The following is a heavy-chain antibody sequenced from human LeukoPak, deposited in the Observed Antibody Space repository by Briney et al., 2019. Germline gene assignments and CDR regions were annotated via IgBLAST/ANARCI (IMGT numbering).Heavy chain of an antibody. CDR1: GFTFSSYA. CDR3: ARDPAHSGWYAYYFDY. Sequence: GGSLRLSCAASGFTFSSYAMPWVRQAPGKGLEWVAVVSYDGSNKYYADSVKGRFTISRDNSKNTLYLQMNSLRAEDTAVYYCARDPAHSGWYAYYFDYWGQGTLVTVSS. D-gene: IGHD6-19*01. CDR2: VSYDGSNK. J-gene: IGHJ4*02. V-gene: IGHV3-30-3*01.